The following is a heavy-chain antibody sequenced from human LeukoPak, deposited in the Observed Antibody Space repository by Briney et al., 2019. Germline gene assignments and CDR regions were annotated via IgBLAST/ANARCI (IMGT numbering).Heavy chain of an antibody. Sequence: GGSLRLSCAAYGFTFSSYAMSWVRQAPGKGLEWVSAISGSGGSTYYADSVKGRFTISRDNSKNTLYLQRNSLRAEDTAVYYCAKDVYCSGGSCHYVDGYFDYWGQGTLVTVSS. CDR3: AKDVYCSGGSCHYVDGYFDY. CDR1: GFTFSSYA. V-gene: IGHV3-23*01. CDR2: ISGSGGST. D-gene: IGHD2-15*01. J-gene: IGHJ4*02.